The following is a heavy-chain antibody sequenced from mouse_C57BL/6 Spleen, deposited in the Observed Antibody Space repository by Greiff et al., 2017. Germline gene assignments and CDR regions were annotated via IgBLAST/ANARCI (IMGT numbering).Heavy chain of an antibody. J-gene: IGHJ2*01. CDR3: ARKGYYFGY. Sequence: VQLQQSGPELVKPGASVKISCKASGYSFTGYYMNWVKQSPEKSLEWIGEINPSTGGTTYNQKFKAKATLTVDKSSSTAYMHLKSLTSEDSAVYYCARKGYYFGYWGQGTTLTVSA. CDR2: INPSTGGT. V-gene: IGHV1-42*01. CDR1: GYSFTGYY.